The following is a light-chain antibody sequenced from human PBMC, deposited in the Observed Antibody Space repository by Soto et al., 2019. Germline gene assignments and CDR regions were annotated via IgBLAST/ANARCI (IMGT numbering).Light chain of an antibody. J-gene: IGKJ2*01. V-gene: IGKV3-11*01. Sequence: EIVLTQSPATLSLSPGERATLSCRASQSVSSSLAWYQQKPGQAPRLLIYDASNRATGIPARFSGSGSGTDFTLTISSLESEDFAVYYCQQRSNWPRTFGQGTKLEIK. CDR3: QQRSNWPRT. CDR2: DAS. CDR1: QSVSSS.